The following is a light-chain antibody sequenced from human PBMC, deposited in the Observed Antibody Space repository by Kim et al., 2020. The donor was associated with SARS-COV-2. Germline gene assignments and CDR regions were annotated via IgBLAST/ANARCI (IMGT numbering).Light chain of an antibody. CDR1: QDIANS. Sequence: ASVGDRVTITCRASQDIANSLAWYQQKPGKVPQVLSYAASTLQSGVPSRFSGSGSGTEFTLTIGSLQTEDVATYYCQKYNSAPWTFGPGTKVDIK. CDR2: AAS. V-gene: IGKV1-27*01. J-gene: IGKJ1*01. CDR3: QKYNSAPWT.